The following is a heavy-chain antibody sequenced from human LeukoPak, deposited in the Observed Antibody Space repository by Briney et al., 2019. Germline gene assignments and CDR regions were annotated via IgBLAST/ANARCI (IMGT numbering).Heavy chain of an antibody. CDR3: ARVGWPPDYCGGDCYLDYFDY. J-gene: IGHJ4*02. CDR2: IYYSGST. Sequence: SETLSLTCTVSGGSISSYYWSWIRQPPGKGPEWIGYIYYSGSTNYNPSLKSRVTISVDTSKNQFSLKLSSVTAADTAVYYCARVGWPPDYCGGDCYLDYFDYWGQGTLVTVSS. V-gene: IGHV4-59*01. D-gene: IGHD2-21*02. CDR1: GGSISSYY.